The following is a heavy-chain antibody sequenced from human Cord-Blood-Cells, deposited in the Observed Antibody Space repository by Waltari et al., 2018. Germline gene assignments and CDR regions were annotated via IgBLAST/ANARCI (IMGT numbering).Heavy chain of an antibody. D-gene: IGHD2-15*01. J-gene: IGHJ4*02. V-gene: IGHV4-34*01. CDR1: GGSFSGYY. CDR2: SKHSGST. CDR3: ASYSVNGVESG. Sequence: QVQLQQWGAGLLKPSETLSLTCAVYGGSFSGYYWSWIRQPPGKGLEWIGESKHSGSTTYNPSLKSRVTISVDTSKNQFSLKLSSVTAADTAVYYCASYSVNGVESGWGQGTLVTVSS.